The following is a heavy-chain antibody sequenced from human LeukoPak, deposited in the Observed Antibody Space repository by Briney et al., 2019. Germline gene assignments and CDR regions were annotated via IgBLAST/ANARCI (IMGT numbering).Heavy chain of an antibody. CDR1: GGSISSSHW. J-gene: IGHJ4*02. CDR3: ARKTYTSGLFDY. CDR2: IYHSGST. Sequence: SETLSLTCAVSGGSISSSHWWSWVRQPPGKGLEWIGEIYHSGSTNYNPSLKSRVTISADKSKNQFSLKMTSVTAADTAVYFCARKTYTSGLFDYWGQGTQVTVSS. V-gene: IGHV4-4*02. D-gene: IGHD5-18*01.